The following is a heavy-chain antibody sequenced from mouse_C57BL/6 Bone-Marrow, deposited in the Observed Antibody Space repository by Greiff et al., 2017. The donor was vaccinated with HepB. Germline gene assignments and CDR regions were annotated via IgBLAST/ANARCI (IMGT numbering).Heavy chain of an antibody. Sequence: DVQLVESGPVLVKPGASVKMSCKASGYTFTDYYMNWVKQSHGKSLEWIGVINPYNGGTSYNQKFKGKATLTVDKSSSTAYMELNSLTSEDSAVYYCARCGIRRGFAYWGQGTLVTVSA. CDR2: INPYNGGT. V-gene: IGHV1-19*01. D-gene: IGHD2-12*01. J-gene: IGHJ3*01. CDR1: GYTFTDYY. CDR3: ARCGIRRGFAY.